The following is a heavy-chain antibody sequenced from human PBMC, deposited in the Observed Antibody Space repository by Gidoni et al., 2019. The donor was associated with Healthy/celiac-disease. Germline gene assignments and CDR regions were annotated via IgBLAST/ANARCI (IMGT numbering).Heavy chain of an antibody. Sequence: QVQLQQWGEGLLKPSETLSLTCAVYGGAFSGYYWSWIRQPPGKGLEWIGEINHSGSTNYNPSLKIRVTISVYTSKNQFSLKLSSVTAADTAVYYCARRWIQLWYPAFDIWGQGTMVTVSS. D-gene: IGHD5-18*01. CDR1: GGAFSGYY. J-gene: IGHJ3*02. V-gene: IGHV4-34*01. CDR3: ARRWIQLWYPAFDI. CDR2: INHSGST.